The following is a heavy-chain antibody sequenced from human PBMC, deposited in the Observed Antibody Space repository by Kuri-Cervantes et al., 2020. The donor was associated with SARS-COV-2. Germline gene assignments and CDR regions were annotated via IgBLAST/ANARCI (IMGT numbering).Heavy chain of an antibody. CDR3: ARDRLGYRSSSFDS. J-gene: IGHJ4*02. Sequence: GGSGRVSCAATGFPCSSYGMHGVRKAPGKGMEWVAFIRYDGSNKYYADSVKGRFTISRDNSKNTLYLQMNSLRGEDTAVYYCARDRLGYRSSSFDSWGQGTLVTVSS. V-gene: IGHV3-30*02. CDR2: IRYDGSNK. CDR1: GFPCSSYG. D-gene: IGHD6-13*01.